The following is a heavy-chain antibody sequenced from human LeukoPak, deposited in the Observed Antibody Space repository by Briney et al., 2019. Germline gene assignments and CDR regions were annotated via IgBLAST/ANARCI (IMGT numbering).Heavy chain of an antibody. V-gene: IGHV3-23*01. CDR1: GFTFSSYA. J-gene: IGHJ4*02. D-gene: IGHD6-6*01. CDR3: AKDRAARPTYFDY. Sequence: PGGSLRLSCAASGFTFSSYAMSWVRRAPGKGLEWVSAISGSGGSTYYADSVKGRFTISRDNSKNTLYLQMNSLRAEDTAVYYCAKDRAARPTYFDYWGQGTLVTVSS. CDR2: ISGSGGST.